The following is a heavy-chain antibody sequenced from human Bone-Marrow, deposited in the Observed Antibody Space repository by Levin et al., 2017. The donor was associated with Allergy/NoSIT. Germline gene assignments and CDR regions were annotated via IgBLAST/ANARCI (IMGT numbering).Heavy chain of an antibody. Sequence: KISCKASGGTFSSYAISWVRQAPGQGLEWMGGIIPIFGTANYAQKFQGRVTITADKSTSTAYMELSSLRSEDTAVYYCARDLGGLRYFDWSHDAFDIWGQGTMVTVSS. CDR1: GGTFSSYA. J-gene: IGHJ3*02. CDR3: ARDLGGLRYFDWSHDAFDI. V-gene: IGHV1-69*06. CDR2: IIPIFGTA. D-gene: IGHD3-9*01.